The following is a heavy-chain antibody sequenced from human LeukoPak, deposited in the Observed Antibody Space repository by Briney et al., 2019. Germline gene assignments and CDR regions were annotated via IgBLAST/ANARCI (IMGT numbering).Heavy chain of an antibody. CDR3: AVNRIAARPYFDY. D-gene: IGHD6-6*01. V-gene: IGHV1-69*04. CDR1: GGTFSSYA. CDR2: IIPVLGIA. Sequence: SVTVTCKASGGTFSSYAISWVRQAPGQGLEWMGRIIPVLGIANYAQKFQGRVTITADKSTSTAYMELSSLRSEDTAVYYCAVNRIAARPYFDYWGQGTLVTVSS. J-gene: IGHJ4*02.